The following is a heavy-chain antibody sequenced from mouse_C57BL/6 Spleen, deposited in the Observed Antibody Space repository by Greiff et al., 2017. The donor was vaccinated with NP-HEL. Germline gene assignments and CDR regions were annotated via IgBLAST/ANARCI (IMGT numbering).Heavy chain of an antibody. CDR3: ARHKSSSYWYFEV. Sequence: VQLVESGPGLVAPSQSLSITCTVSGFSLTSYGVHWVRQPPGKGLEWLGVIWSDGSTTYNSALKSRLSISKENSKSQDSLKMNSLQTDDTAMYYCARHKSSSYWYFEVWGKGTTVTVSS. CDR2: IWSDGST. J-gene: IGHJ1*03. CDR1: GFSLTSYG. V-gene: IGHV2-6-1*01. D-gene: IGHD1-1*01.